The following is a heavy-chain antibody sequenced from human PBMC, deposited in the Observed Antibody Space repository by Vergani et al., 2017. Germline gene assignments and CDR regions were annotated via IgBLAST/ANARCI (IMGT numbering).Heavy chain of an antibody. D-gene: IGHD6-25*01. CDR1: GATFRSNT. CDR2: IIPVLGKT. J-gene: IGHJ6*02. CDR3: ATPRRRVSYYYYYGMDV. Sequence: QVQLVQSGAEVKKPGSSVKVSCKASGATFRSNTISWVRQVPGQGLEWMGRIIPVLGKTKYAQDFQGRLTITADTSTSTAYMELTSLRSQDTAVYYCATPRRRVSYYYYYGMDVWGQGTTVTVSS. V-gene: IGHV1-69*02.